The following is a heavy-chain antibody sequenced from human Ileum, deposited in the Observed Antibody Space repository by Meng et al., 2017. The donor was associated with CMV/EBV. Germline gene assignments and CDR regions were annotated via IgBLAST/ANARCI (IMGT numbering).Heavy chain of an antibody. Sequence: SSVTVSCKASGGTFSRYTISWVRQAPGQGLEWMGRIIPILGIANYAQKFQGRVTITADKSTSTAYMELSSLRSEDTAVYYCASLVSVVVPAAKHWYFDLWGRGTLVTVSS. D-gene: IGHD2-2*01. CDR3: ASLVSVVVPAAKHWYFDL. V-gene: IGHV1-69*02. CDR1: GGTFSRYT. CDR2: IIPILGIA. J-gene: IGHJ2*01.